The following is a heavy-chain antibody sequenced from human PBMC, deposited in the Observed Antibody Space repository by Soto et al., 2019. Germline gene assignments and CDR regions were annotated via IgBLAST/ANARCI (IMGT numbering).Heavy chain of an antibody. CDR1: GFIFSRYT. Sequence: QVQVVESGGGVVQPGRSLRLSCAGSGFIFSRYTMYWVRQAPGKGLEWVAVISYDGSNEYYADSVKGRFNISRDNSKDTLYLQMNSLRVDDTAVYYCARNYDSSAYTPIGYWGQGTLVTVSS. D-gene: IGHD3-22*01. CDR3: ARNYDSSAYTPIGY. J-gene: IGHJ4*02. V-gene: IGHV3-30*04. CDR2: ISYDGSNE.